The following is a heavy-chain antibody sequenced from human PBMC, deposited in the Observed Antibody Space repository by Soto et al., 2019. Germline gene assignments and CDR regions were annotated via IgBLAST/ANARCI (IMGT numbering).Heavy chain of an antibody. V-gene: IGHV6-1*01. CDR1: GDSVSSHSAA. J-gene: IGHJ4*02. D-gene: IGHD1-26*01. CDR3: ARGIGVYFDY. CDR2: TYYRSKWFS. Sequence: PSQTLSLTCAISGDSVSSHSAAWYWIRQSPSRGLEWLGRTYYRSKWFSDYSQSVKSRITVNPDTSKNQFSLQLKSVIPEDTAVYYCARGIGVYFDYWGQGTLVTVSS.